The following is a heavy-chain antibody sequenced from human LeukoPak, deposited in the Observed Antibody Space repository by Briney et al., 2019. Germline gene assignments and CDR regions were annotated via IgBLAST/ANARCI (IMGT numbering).Heavy chain of an antibody. J-gene: IGHJ4*02. V-gene: IGHV3-7*01. CDR2: IKQDGSEK. Sequence: GGSLRLSCAASGLTGSHNYVGWVRQAPGKGLEWVANIKQDGSEKYYVDSVKGRFTISRDNAKNSLYLQMNSLRAEDTAVYYCAKDVMVGYSSSWDSWGQGTLVTVSS. CDR3: AKDVMVGYSSSWDS. CDR1: GLTGSHNY. D-gene: IGHD6-13*01.